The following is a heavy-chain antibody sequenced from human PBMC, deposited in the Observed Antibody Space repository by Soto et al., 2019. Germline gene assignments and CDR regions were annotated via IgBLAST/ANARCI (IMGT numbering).Heavy chain of an antibody. V-gene: IGHV1-18*01. J-gene: IGHJ3*02. D-gene: IGHD3-22*01. CDR1: GYTFTNFG. CDR3: TRDPQYGSGSYFSGLGDI. Sequence: QVQLVQSGAEVKKPGASVNVSCKTSGYTFTNFGLSWVRQAPGQGLEWMGWISSYNGNTLYAQKLQGRVTMTTDTSTRTAYMYLKSLRSDDTAMYYCTRDPQYGSGSYFSGLGDIWGQGTMLSVSS. CDR2: ISSYNGNT.